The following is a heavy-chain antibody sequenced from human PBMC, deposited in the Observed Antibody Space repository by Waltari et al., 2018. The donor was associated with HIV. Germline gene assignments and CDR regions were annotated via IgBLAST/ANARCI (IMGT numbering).Heavy chain of an antibody. V-gene: IGHV3-74*01. CDR1: GFTSSDYW. CDR2: IQMYGSIP. Sequence: EVQLVESGGGLVQPGGSLRLSCVVSGFTSSDYWIHWVRQAPGKGLVGLSRIQMYGSIPGYAYSVKCRCIFSRDNAKNTLFLQLNSLRAEDTAVYYCATLSGIPDYWGQGTLVTVSS. J-gene: IGHJ4*02. D-gene: IGHD2-21*01. CDR3: ATLSGIPDY.